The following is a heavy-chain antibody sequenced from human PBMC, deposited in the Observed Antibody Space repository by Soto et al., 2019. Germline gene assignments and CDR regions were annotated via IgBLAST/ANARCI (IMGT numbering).Heavy chain of an antibody. Sequence: ASVKVSCKASGYTFTSYGISWVRQAPGQGLEWMGWISAYNGNTNYAQKLQGRVTMTTDTSTSTAYMELRSLRSDDTAVYYCASPAPDILTGYSFPEVGPHYYYYSGMDVWGQGTTVTVSS. CDR3: ASPAPDILTGYSFPEVGPHYYYYSGMDV. CDR2: ISAYNGNT. D-gene: IGHD3-9*01. J-gene: IGHJ6*02. V-gene: IGHV1-18*01. CDR1: GYTFTSYG.